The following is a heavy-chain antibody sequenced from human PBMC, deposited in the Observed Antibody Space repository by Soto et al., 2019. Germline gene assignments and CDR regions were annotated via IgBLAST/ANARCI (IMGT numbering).Heavy chain of an antibody. J-gene: IGHJ5*02. CDR2: INHSGST. CDR3: ASEYSSSCVPMGNWFDP. Sequence: QVQLQQWGAGLLKPSETLSLTCAVYGGSFSGYYWSWIRQPPGKGLEWLGEINHSGSTNYNPSLKSRVTISVDTSKNQFSLKLISVTAADTAVYYCASEYSSSCVPMGNWFDPWGQVTLVTVSS. V-gene: IGHV4-34*01. CDR1: GGSFSGYY. D-gene: IGHD6-13*01.